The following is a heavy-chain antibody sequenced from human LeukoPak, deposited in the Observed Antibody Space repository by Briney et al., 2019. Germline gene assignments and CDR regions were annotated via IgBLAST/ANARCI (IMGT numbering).Heavy chain of an antibody. V-gene: IGHV3-74*01. Sequence: GGSLRLSCAASGFIFSSYWLYWVRQAPGQGLVWVSRINTDGSDTSHADSVKGRFTISRDNAKNTVYLQMNSLRAEDAAVYYCAKGTQWELQNWGQGTLATVSS. J-gene: IGHJ4*01. D-gene: IGHD1-26*01. CDR3: AKGTQWELQN. CDR1: GFIFSSYW. CDR2: INTDGSDT.